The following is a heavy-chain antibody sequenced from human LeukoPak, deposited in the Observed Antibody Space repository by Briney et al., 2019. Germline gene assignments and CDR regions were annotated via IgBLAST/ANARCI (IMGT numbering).Heavy chain of an antibody. Sequence: ASVKVSCKASGGTFISYAISWVRQAPGQGLEWMGRIIPIFGIANYAQKFQGRVTITADKSTSTAYMELSSLRSEDTAVYYCARAPGGYCSSTSCPPFHYGMDVWGQGTTVTVSS. CDR2: IIPIFGIA. J-gene: IGHJ6*02. V-gene: IGHV1-69*04. D-gene: IGHD2-2*03. CDR3: ARAPGGYCSSTSCPPFHYGMDV. CDR1: GGTFISYA.